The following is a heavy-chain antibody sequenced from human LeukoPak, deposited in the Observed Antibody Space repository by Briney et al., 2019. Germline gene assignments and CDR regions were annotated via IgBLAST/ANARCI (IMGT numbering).Heavy chain of an antibody. Sequence: GESLKISCKGSGYSFTSYWIGWVRQMPGRGLEWKGIIYPGDSDTRYSPSFQGQVTISADTSISTAYLQWSSLKASDTAMYYCARAVNFDWSSAFDIWGQGTMVTVSS. CDR3: ARAVNFDWSSAFDI. CDR2: IYPGDSDT. V-gene: IGHV5-51*01. J-gene: IGHJ3*02. D-gene: IGHD3-9*01. CDR1: GYSFTSYW.